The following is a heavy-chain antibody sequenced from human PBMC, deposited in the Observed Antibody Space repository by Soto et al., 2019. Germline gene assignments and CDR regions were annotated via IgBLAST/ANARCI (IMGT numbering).Heavy chain of an antibody. CDR1: GGSISSGGYY. D-gene: IGHD4-17*01. Sequence: SETLSLTCTVSGGSISSGGYYWNWIRQHPGKGVEWIGYIYYSGSTYYNPSLKSRVTISVDTSKNQFSLKLSSVTAADTAVYYCARETALTTVTTPSAAPGYYYYYYMDVWGKGTTVTVSS. J-gene: IGHJ6*03. CDR3: ARETALTTVTTPSAAPGYYYYYYMDV. CDR2: IYYSGST. V-gene: IGHV4-31*03.